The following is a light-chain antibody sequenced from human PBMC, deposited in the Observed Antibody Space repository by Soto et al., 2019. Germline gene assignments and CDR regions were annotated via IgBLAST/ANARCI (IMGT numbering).Light chain of an antibody. V-gene: IGKV3-20*01. J-gene: IGKJ1*01. CDR3: QQYNTSPEWT. CDR2: GAS. CDR1: QSVSSSY. Sequence: IVLTQSPGTLSLSLGERATLSCRASQSVSSSYLAWYQQKPGQAPRLLIYGASSRATGIPDRFSGSGSGTDFTLTISRLEPEDFAVYYCQQYNTSPEWTFGQGTKVDIK.